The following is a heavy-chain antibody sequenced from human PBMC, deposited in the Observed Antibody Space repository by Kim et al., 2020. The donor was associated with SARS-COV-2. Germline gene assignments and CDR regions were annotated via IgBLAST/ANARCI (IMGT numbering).Heavy chain of an antibody. J-gene: IGHJ3*02. Sequence: VKGRFTISRDNSKNTLYLQMNSLRAEDTAVYYCARGGDSSGYYYWDAFDIWGQGTMVTVSS. CDR3: ARGGDSSGYYYWDAFDI. V-gene: IGHV3-30*01. D-gene: IGHD3-22*01.